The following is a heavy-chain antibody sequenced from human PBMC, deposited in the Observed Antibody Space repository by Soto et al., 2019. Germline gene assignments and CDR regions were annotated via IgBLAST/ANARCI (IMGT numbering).Heavy chain of an antibody. V-gene: IGHV3-74*01. CDR1: GFTFSSYW. CDR3: ARDRKAIRYFDRLSPRDAFDT. D-gene: IGHD3-9*01. Sequence: PGGSLRLSCAASGFTFSSYWMHWVRQAPGKGLVWVSRINSDGSSTSYADSVKGRFTISRDNAKNTLYLQMNSLRAEDTAVYYCARDRKAIRYFDRLSPRDAFDTWGQGTMVTVS. J-gene: IGHJ3*02. CDR2: INSDGSST.